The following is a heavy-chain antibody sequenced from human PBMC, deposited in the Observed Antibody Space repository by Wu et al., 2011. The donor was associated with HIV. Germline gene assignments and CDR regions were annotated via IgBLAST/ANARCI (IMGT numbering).Heavy chain of an antibody. J-gene: IGHJ6*03. CDR2: INPRGGST. CDR1: GYTFSSYY. CDR3: ARVYARYYYYY. Sequence: QVQLVQSGAEVKKPGASVKVSCKAVGYTFSSYYMHWVRQAPGQGLEWMGIINPRGGSTTYAQKFQGRVTLTSDTSTSTVSLELSGLRSEDTAVYYXARVYARYYYYY. V-gene: IGHV1-46*01. D-gene: IGHD2-8*01.